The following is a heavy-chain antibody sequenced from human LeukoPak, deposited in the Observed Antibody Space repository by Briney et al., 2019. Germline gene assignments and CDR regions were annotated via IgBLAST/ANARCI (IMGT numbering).Heavy chain of an antibody. CDR3: ARGDDFSGDH. V-gene: IGHV3-7*04. Sequence: PGGSLRLSCAASGFTFSSYGMLWVRQAPGKGLEWVANIHPDGNEKYHVDFVEGRFTISRDNTENSLYLQMNSLRPEDTAVYYCARGDDFSGDHWGQGTLVTVSS. D-gene: IGHD2-21*02. CDR1: GFTFSSYG. CDR2: IHPDGNEK. J-gene: IGHJ4*02.